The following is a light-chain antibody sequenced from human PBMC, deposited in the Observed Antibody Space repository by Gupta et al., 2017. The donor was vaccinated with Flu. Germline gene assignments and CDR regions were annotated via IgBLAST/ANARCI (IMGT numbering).Light chain of an antibody. CDR3: QQRSNWPPGST. Sequence: DIVLTQSPATLSLSPGERATLACRASQSVSSYLAWYQQKPGQAPRLLIYDASNRATGIPARFSGSGSGTDFTLTISSLEPEDFAVYYCQQRSNWPPGSTFGHGTKVDIK. J-gene: IGKJ3*01. V-gene: IGKV3-11*01. CDR2: DAS. CDR1: QSVSSY.